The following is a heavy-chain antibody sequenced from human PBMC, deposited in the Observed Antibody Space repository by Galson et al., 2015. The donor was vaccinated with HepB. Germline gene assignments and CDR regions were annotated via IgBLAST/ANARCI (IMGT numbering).Heavy chain of an antibody. V-gene: IGHV5-51*01. CDR3: ARPYAFSGSFHFDH. D-gene: IGHD1-26*01. CDR2: LYPGGSEI. Sequence: QSGAEVKNPGDSLKISCKGSGYTFTNYWIGWVRQMPGKGLEWMGILYPGGSEIRYSPAFQGQVTISADNSNSTAYLQWNHLKASDTAMYYCARPYAFSGSFHFDHWGQGTLVTVSS. CDR1: GYTFTNYW. J-gene: IGHJ4*02.